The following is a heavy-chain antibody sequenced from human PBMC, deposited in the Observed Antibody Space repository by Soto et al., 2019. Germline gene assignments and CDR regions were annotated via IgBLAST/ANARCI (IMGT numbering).Heavy chain of an antibody. J-gene: IGHJ6*02. D-gene: IGHD3-16*01. CDR1: GGTFSSRA. CDR3: ANSRGGTFLGYHGMDI. Sequence: QVQLVQSGPEVKKTGTSVKVSCKASGGTFSSRAISWVRQAPGQGLEWMGGIIPVFGRVNYAEKLQDRVTITADESTGTVYMALSSLRSEDTALYYCANSRGGTFLGYHGMDIWGQGTTVSVSS. V-gene: IGHV1-69*01. CDR2: IIPVFGRV.